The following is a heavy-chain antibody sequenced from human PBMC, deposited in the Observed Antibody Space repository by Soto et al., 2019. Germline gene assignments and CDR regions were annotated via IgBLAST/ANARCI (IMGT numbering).Heavy chain of an antibody. D-gene: IGHD3-10*01. CDR2: IIPIFGTA. CDR3: ARPGRSFMVRGATNYYYYYGMDV. CDR1: GGTLSSYA. Sequence: GHSVKVSCKASGGTLSSYAISWVRQAPGQGLEWMGWIIPIFGTANYAQKFQGRVTITADESTSTAYMELSSLRSEDTAVYYCARPGRSFMVRGATNYYYYYGMDVWGQGTTVTVSS. J-gene: IGHJ6*02. V-gene: IGHV1-69*13.